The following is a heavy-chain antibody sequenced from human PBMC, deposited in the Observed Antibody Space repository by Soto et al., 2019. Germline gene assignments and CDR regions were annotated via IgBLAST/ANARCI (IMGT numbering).Heavy chain of an antibody. CDR2: IYHSGST. CDR1: SGSISSSNW. J-gene: IGHJ3*02. V-gene: IGHV4-4*02. CDR3: ARGRYCSSTSCYVYAFDI. Sequence: SETLSLTCAVSSGSISSSNWWRWVRQPPGKGLEWIGEIYHSGSTNYNPSLKSRVTISVDKSKNQFSLKLSSVTAADTAVYYCARGRYCSSTSCYVYAFDIWGQGTMVTVSS. D-gene: IGHD2-2*01.